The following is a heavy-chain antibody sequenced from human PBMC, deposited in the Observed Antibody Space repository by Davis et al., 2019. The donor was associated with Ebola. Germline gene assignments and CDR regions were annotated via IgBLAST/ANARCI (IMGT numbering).Heavy chain of an antibody. D-gene: IGHD5-24*01. CDR3: VRTSRDGYNPFIDY. V-gene: IGHV1-2*02. Sequence: ASVKVSCKTSGYTFTGHYIHWVRQAPGQGLEWMGWIDPDSGDPNFAQKFQGRLTMTRDTSISTAYMDLSRLRSDDTAIYYCVRTSRDGYNPFIDYWGQGTLVTVSS. J-gene: IGHJ4*02. CDR2: IDPDSGDP. CDR1: GYTFTGHY.